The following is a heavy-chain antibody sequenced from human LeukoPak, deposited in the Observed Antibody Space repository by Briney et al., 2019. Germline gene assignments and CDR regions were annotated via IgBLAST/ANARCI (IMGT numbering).Heavy chain of an antibody. CDR1: GFTFSSYA. D-gene: IGHD3-10*01. J-gene: IGHJ4*02. CDR2: ISGSGGST. Sequence: GGSLRLSCAASGFTFSSYAMSWVRQAPGKGLEWVSAISGSGGSTYYADSVKGRFTISRDNSKNTLYLQMNSLRAEDTAVYYCARDDYYGSGSYNFDYWGQGTLVTVSS. V-gene: IGHV3-23*01. CDR3: ARDDYYGSGSYNFDY.